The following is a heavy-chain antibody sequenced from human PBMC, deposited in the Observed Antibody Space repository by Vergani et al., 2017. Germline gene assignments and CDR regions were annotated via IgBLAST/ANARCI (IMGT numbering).Heavy chain of an antibody. CDR1: GGSISSGGYY. V-gene: IGHV4-31*03. CDR3: AIEGGDYGDPDWYFDL. D-gene: IGHD4-17*01. CDR2: IYYSGST. Sequence: QVQLQESGPGLVKPSQTLSLTCTVSGGSISSGGYYWSWLRQHPGKGMEWIGYIYYSGSTYYNPSLKSRVTISVDTSKNQFSLKLSSVTAADTAVYYCAIEGGDYGDPDWYFDLWGRGTLVTVSS. J-gene: IGHJ2*01.